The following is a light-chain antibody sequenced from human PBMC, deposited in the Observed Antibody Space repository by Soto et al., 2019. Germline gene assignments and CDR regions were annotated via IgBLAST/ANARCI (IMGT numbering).Light chain of an antibody. V-gene: IGLV2-14*01. Sequence: QSALTQPASVSGSPGQSITISCTGTSSDVGGYNYVSWYQQHPGKAPKLMIYEVSNRPSGVSNRFSGSKSGNTVSLTISGLQAEDEADYYCSSYTSSSPWVFGAGTKLTVL. CDR1: SSDVGGYNY. CDR2: EVS. J-gene: IGLJ3*02. CDR3: SSYTSSSPWV.